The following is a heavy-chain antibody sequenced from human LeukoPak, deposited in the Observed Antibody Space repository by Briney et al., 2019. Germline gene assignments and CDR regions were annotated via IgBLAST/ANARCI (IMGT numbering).Heavy chain of an antibody. D-gene: IGHD3-9*01. Sequence: SETLSLTCAVYGGSITGYYWSWNRQPPGKGLEWVGEIHYTGATSYNPSLKSRATISIDTSKNQVSLKLSSVTAADTAVYYCARGNILSGYCFDFWGQGALVTVSS. CDR1: GGSITGYY. J-gene: IGHJ4*02. V-gene: IGHV4-34*01. CDR3: ARGNILSGYCFDF. CDR2: IHYTGAT.